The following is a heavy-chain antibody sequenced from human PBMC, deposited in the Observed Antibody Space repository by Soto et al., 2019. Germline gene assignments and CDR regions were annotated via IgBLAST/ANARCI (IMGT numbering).Heavy chain of an antibody. CDR1: GYTFTSYG. CDR3: AIDMYGGDSEFDY. CDR2: ISAYNGNT. J-gene: IGHJ4*02. V-gene: IGHV1-18*01. Sequence: ASVKVSCKASGYTFTSYGISWVRQAPGQGLERMGWISAYNGNTNYAQKLQGRVTMTTDTSTSTAYMELRSLSSVYTAVYYCAIDMYGGDSEFDYRGQGTLVTVSS. D-gene: IGHD2-21*02.